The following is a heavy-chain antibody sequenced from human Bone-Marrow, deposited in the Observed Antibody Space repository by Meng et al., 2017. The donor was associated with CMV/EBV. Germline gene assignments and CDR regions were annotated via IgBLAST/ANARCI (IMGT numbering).Heavy chain of an antibody. D-gene: IGHD2-2*01. CDR3: ARAPIVVVPAAIIGGWFDP. J-gene: IGHJ5*02. CDR2: IYYSGST. Sequence: SDTLSLTCTVSGGSVSTGSYYWSWIRQPPGKGLEWIGYIYYSGSTNYNPSLKSRVTISVDTSKNQFSLKLSSVTAADTAVYYCARAPIVVVPAAIIGGWFDPWGQGTLVTVSS. V-gene: IGHV4-61*01. CDR1: GGSVSTGSYY.